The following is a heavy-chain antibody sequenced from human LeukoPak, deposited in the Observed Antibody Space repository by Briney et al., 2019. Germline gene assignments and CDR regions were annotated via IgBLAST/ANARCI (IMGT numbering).Heavy chain of an antibody. V-gene: IGHV1-2*02. CDR1: GYTFTGYY. CDR3: AKSGPARATDFDF. J-gene: IGHJ4*03. Sequence: ASVKVSCKASGYTFTGYYMHWVRQAPGQGLEWMGWINPNSGGTNYAQTFQGRVTITRDTSISTAYMQLSRLRSDDTAVHYCAKSGPARATDFDFWGQGTPVTVSS. CDR2: INPNSGGT.